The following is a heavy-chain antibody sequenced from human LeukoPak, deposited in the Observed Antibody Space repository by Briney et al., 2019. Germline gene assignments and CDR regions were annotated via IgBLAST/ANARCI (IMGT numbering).Heavy chain of an antibody. CDR1: GFTFRNYN. J-gene: IGHJ6*03. Sequence: PGGSLRLSCAASGFTFRNYNMNWVRQAPGKGLEWVSSINSSSGYIYYADSVKGRFTISRDNAKNSLYLQMNSLRAEDTAVYYCARDATMVPLYYYCYMDVWGKGTTVTVSS. D-gene: IGHD3-10*01. CDR3: ARDATMVPLYYYCYMDV. V-gene: IGHV3-21*01. CDR2: INSSSGYI.